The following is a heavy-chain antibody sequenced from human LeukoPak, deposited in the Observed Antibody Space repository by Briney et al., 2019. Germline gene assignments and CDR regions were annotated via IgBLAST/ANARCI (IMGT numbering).Heavy chain of an antibody. CDR2: IYYSGST. J-gene: IGHJ4*02. CDR1: GGSISSSSYY. D-gene: IGHD1-26*01. Sequence: SETLSLTCTVSGGSISSSSYYWGWIRQPPGKGLEWIGSIYYSGSTYYNPSLKSRVTISVDTSKNQFSLKPSSVTAADTAVYYCASFQYSGSYSDYWGQGTLVTVSS. CDR3: ASFQYSGSYSDY. V-gene: IGHV4-39*01.